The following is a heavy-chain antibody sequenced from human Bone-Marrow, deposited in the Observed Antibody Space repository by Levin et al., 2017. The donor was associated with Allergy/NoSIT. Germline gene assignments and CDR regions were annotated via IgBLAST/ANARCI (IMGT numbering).Heavy chain of an antibody. CDR1: GVSVRSADYY. CDR2: LHISGAT. D-gene: IGHD1-26*01. V-gene: IGHV4-61*02. J-gene: IGHJ4*02. Sequence: SETLSLTCTVSGVSVRSADYYWSWIRQSAGKGLEWIGRLHISGATDYNPSLNSRVTISVDTSRNHVSLKLTSVTAADTAVYYCAEYGASSYSESLRSFTNWGQGTLVTVSS. CDR3: AEYGASSYSESLRSFTN.